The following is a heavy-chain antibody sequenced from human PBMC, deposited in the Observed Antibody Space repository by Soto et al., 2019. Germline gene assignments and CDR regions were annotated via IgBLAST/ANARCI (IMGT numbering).Heavy chain of an antibody. J-gene: IGHJ4*02. CDR3: ARAVAVAATIDY. CDR2: INAGNGNT. CDR1: GYTLTSYA. Sequence: GASVKVSCKASGYTLTSYAMHWVRQAPGQRLEWMGWINAGNGNTKYSQKFQGRVTITRDTSASTAYMELSSLRSEDTAVYYCARAVAVAATIDYWGQGTLVTVSS. D-gene: IGHD6-19*01. V-gene: IGHV1-3*01.